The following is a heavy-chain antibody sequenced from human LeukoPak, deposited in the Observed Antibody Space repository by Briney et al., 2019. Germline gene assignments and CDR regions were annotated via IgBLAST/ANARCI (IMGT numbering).Heavy chain of an antibody. Sequence: SQTLSLTCTVSGGSISSGRYYWSWIRQPAGKGLEWIGRIYTSGSTNYNPALKSRVTISVDTSKNQFSLKLSSVTAADTAVYYCARGWLAFDYWGQGTLVTVSS. CDR1: GGSISSGRYY. J-gene: IGHJ4*02. V-gene: IGHV4-61*02. CDR3: ARGWLAFDY. CDR2: IYTSGST. D-gene: IGHD6-19*01.